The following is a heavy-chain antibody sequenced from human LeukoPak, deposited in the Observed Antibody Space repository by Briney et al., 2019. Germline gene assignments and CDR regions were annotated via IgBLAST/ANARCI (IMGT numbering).Heavy chain of an antibody. J-gene: IGHJ4*02. D-gene: IGHD3-10*01. V-gene: IGHV3-30*18. CDR2: ISYDGSNK. CDR1: GFTFSRYG. Sequence: GGSLRLSCAASGFTFSRYGMHWVRQAPGKGLEWVAVISYDGSNKYYVGSVKGRFTISKDNSKNTLYLQMNSLRAEDTAVYYCAKGWDYYGSGSYYLDYWGQGTLVTVSS. CDR3: AKGWDYYGSGSYYLDY.